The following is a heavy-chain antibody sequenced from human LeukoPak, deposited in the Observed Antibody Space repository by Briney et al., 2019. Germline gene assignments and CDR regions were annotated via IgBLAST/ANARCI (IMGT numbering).Heavy chain of an antibody. CDR1: GGSIGSYY. CDR2: IYYSGRT. D-gene: IGHD1-26*01. CDR3: ARHLSNSEIDY. J-gene: IGHJ4*02. Sequence: SETLSLTCTVSGGSIGSYYWSWIRQPPGKGLEWIGNIYYSGRTNYNPSLKSRVTVSVDTSTNQFSLKLSSVTAADTAVYFCARHLSNSEIDYWGQGTLVTVSS. V-gene: IGHV4-59*08.